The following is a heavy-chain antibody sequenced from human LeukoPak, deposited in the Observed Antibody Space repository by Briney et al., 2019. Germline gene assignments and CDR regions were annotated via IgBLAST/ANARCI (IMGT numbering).Heavy chain of an antibody. V-gene: IGHV3-7*01. CDR2: INISGSVK. J-gene: IGHJ4*02. CDR3: AAWGVHNY. Sequence: PGRSLRLSRAAAGFTFGANWMSSGRHHPGKGLEWVANINISGSVKLYVDSVGLRITIARDNAENSLSLQMDSLRGEDTAVYYCAAWGVHNYWGQGTLVTVSS. D-gene: IGHD3-10*01. CDR1: GFTFGANW.